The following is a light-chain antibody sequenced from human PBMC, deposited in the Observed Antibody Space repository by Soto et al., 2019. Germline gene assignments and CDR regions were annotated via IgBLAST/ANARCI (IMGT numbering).Light chain of an antibody. CDR2: GAS. CDR1: QSVSSK. J-gene: IGKJ1*01. CDR3: QHYNNWPA. V-gene: IGKV3-15*01. Sequence: EIVMTQSPATLSVSPGERATLSCRASQSVSSKLAWYQQKPGQAPRLLIYGASTRATGVPARFSGSGSGTESTLTISSLQSEDFAVYYCQHYNNWPAFGQGTKVEIK.